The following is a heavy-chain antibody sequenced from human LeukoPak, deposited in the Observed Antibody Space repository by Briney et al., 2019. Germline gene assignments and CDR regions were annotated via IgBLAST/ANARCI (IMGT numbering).Heavy chain of an antibody. Sequence: SETLSLTCAVYGGSFSAYYWGWIRQPPGKGLEWIGEINHSGGTNYNPTLQSRVTILVDTSKNQFSLRLSSVTAADTAVYYCATERRYSSGRWDYYFDNWGQGNLVTVSS. V-gene: IGHV4-34*01. CDR3: ATERRYSSGRWDYYFDN. D-gene: IGHD6-19*01. CDR1: GGSFSAYY. J-gene: IGHJ4*02. CDR2: INHSGGT.